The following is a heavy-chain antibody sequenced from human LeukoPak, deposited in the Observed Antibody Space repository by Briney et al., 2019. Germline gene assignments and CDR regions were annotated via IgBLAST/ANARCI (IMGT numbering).Heavy chain of an antibody. CDR2: INPNSGGT. D-gene: IGHD1-20*01. J-gene: IGHJ4*02. CDR1: GYTFTGYY. CDR3: ARDEGWEITDDLDY. Sequence: GASVKVSCKASGYTFTGYYIHWVRQAPGQGLEWMGWINPNSGGTNYAQKFQGRVTMARDTSISTAYVELSRLRSDDTAVYYCARDEGWEITDDLDYWGQGTLVTVSS. V-gene: IGHV1-2*02.